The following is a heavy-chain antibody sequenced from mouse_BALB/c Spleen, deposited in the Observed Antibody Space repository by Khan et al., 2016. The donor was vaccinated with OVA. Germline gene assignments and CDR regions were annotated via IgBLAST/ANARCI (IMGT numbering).Heavy chain of an antibody. CDR1: GYTFINYW. D-gene: IGHD1-1*01. V-gene: IGHV1-7*01. CDR3: AKRGRRWDFEY. Sequence: VQLQQSGAELAKPGASVKMSCKASGYTFINYWILWIKQRPGQGLEWIGYINPSTGYTEYNQNFKDKATLTADKSSSTAYMQLSSLTSEDSTGYSWAKRGRRWDFEYWGQGTNLTVSS. CDR2: INPSTGYT. J-gene: IGHJ2*01.